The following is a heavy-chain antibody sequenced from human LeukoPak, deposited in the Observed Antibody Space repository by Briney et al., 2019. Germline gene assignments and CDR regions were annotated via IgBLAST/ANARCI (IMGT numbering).Heavy chain of an antibody. V-gene: IGHV3-7*04. J-gene: IGHJ4*02. D-gene: IGHD4-23*01. Sequence: PGGSLRLSCEASGFTFSNYWMTWVRQAPGKGLEWVANIKQDGTEKNYVDSVKGRFTISRDNAKNSLYLQMNSLRAEDTAVHYCAGNYGGNSNYWGQGTQVTVSS. CDR2: IKQDGTEK. CDR1: GFTFSNYW. CDR3: AGNYGGNSNY.